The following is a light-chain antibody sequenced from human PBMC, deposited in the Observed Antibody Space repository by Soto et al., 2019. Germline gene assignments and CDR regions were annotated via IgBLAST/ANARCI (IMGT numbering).Light chain of an antibody. Sequence: QSVLTQPASVSGSLGQSITISCSGTSSDVGAYIYVSWYQQYPGKAPKLMIYHVTDRPSGVSNRFSGSKSGNTASLTISGLQAEDEADYYCCSYTTSNTFVFGTGTKVTVL. V-gene: IGLV2-14*01. CDR2: HVT. CDR3: CSYTTSNTFV. J-gene: IGLJ1*01. CDR1: SSDVGAYIY.